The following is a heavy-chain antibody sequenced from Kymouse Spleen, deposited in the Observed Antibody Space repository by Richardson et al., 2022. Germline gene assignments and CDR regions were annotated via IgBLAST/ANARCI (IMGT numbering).Heavy chain of an antibody. CDR3: AHYGSGSYYYYYYYYGMDV. CDR1: GGSISSSSYY. J-gene: IGHJ6*02. D-gene: IGHD3-10*01. Sequence: QLQLQESGPGLVKPSETLSLTCTVSGGSISSSSYYWGWIRQPPGKGLEWIGSIYYSGSTYYNPSLKSRVTISVDTSKNQFSLKLSSVTAADTAVYYCAHYGSGSYYYYYYYYGMDVWGQGTTVTVSS. CDR2: IYYSGST. V-gene: IGHV4-39*01.